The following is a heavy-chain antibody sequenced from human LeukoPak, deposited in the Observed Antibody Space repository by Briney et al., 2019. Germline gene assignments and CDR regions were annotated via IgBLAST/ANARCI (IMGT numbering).Heavy chain of an antibody. J-gene: IGHJ6*02. Sequence: GGSLRLSCAASGFTFSRYWMTWVRQAPGKGLEWVANIKQDGSEKYYVDSVRGRFNISRDNAKNSLYLQMNSLRAEDTAVYYCAKDGDCGGGTCYSGFDVWGQGTTVTVSS. CDR2: IKQDGSEK. D-gene: IGHD2-15*01. CDR1: GFTFSRYW. V-gene: IGHV3-7*01. CDR3: AKDGDCGGGTCYSGFDV.